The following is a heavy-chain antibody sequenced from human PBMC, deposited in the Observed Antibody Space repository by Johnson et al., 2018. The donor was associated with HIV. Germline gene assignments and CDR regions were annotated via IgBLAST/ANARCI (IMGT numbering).Heavy chain of an antibody. V-gene: IGHV3-30*02. CDR1: GFTFDDYA. Sequence: QVQLVESGGVVVQPGGSLRLSCAASGFTFDDYAMHWVRQAPGKGLEWVAFIRYDGSNKYYADSVKGRFTISRDNSKNTLYLQMNSLRAEDTAVYYCARGVGNWGGDAFDFWGQGTMVTVSS. CDR2: IRYDGSNK. J-gene: IGHJ3*01. CDR3: ARGVGNWGGDAFDF. D-gene: IGHD7-27*01.